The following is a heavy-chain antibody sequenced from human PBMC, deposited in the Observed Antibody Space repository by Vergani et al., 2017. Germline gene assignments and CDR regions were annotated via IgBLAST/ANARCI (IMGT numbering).Heavy chain of an antibody. CDR1: GGSFTSYH. CDR2: IDHTGRP. CDR3: ARVNTETNGNLYYYYYMDV. J-gene: IGHJ6*03. D-gene: IGHD4-11*01. Sequence: QVQLQQWGGGLLKPSETLSLTCVVNGGSFTSYHWTRIRQSPGEGLEWVGDIDHTGRPDYNQSLKSRLTMSVDKSRIQFSMTLNSVTATDTAIYFCARVNTETNGNLYYYYYMDVWGQGTAVTVS. V-gene: IGHV4-34*01.